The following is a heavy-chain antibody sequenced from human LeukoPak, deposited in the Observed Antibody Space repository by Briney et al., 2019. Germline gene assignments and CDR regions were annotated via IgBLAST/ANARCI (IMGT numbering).Heavy chain of an antibody. D-gene: IGHD3-10*01. CDR1: GFTFSSYA. V-gene: IGHV4-59*01. J-gene: IGHJ4*02. CDR2: IYDSGNT. Sequence: PGGSLRLSCAASGFTFSSYAMAWVRQAPGKGLEWIGHIYDSGNTNYNPSLKSRVTILADTSKSQFSLKLNSVTAADTAVYFCATRRGFELFFDLWGQGTRVTVSS. CDR3: ATRRGFELFFDL.